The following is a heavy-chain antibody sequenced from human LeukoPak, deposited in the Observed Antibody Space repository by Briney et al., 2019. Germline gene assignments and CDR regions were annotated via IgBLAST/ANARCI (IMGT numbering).Heavy chain of an antibody. CDR2: ISGRDGST. CDR1: GFTFSSCA. Sequence: GESLRLSCAASGFTFSSCAMSWVRQAPGKGLEWVSGISGRDGSTYYADSVKGRFTISRDNSKNTVYLQMNSLRAEDTAIYYCACSSAWSRQIDYWGQGTLVTVSS. V-gene: IGHV3-23*01. CDR3: ACSSAWSRQIDY. J-gene: IGHJ4*02. D-gene: IGHD6-19*01.